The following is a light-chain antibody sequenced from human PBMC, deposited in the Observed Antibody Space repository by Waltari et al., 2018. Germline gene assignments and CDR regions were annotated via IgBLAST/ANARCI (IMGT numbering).Light chain of an antibody. J-gene: IGLJ2*01. Sequence: SSELTQDPTVSVALGQTVRITCQGESLRRYYPRWYQQRPGQAPILVFYGQSSRPSGIPDRFSGSISGNTASLTITGAQAEDEADYYCHSRDSSSTRFFGGGTRLTV. CDR1: SLRRYY. CDR2: GQS. CDR3: HSRDSSSTRF. V-gene: IGLV3-19*01.